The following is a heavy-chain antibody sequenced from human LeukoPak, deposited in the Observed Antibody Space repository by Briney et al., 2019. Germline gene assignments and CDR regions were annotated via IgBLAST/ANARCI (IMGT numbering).Heavy chain of an antibody. V-gene: IGHV4-39*01. J-gene: IGHJ4*02. D-gene: IGHD3-10*01. CDR3: ARRPYYYGSGSYSTYYFDY. CDR2: IYYSGST. CDR1: GGSISSSSYY. Sequence: NPSETLSLTCTVSGGSISSSSYYWGWIRQPPGKGLEWIGSIYYSGSTYYNPSLKSRVTISVDTSKNQFSLKLSSVTAADTAVYYCARRPYYYGSGSYSTYYFDYWGQGTLVTVSS.